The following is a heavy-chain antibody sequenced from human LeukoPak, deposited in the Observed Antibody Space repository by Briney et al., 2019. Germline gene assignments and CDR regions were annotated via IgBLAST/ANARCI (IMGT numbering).Heavy chain of an antibody. D-gene: IGHD3-10*01. V-gene: IGHV3-21*04. J-gene: IGHJ4*02. Sequence: GGSLRLSCAASGFTFSSYSMNWVRQAPGEELEWVSSISSSSSYIYYAGSVKGRFTISRGNSKNTLYLQMNSLRAEDTAVYYCAKEGSGSYYENFDYWGQGTLVTVSS. CDR1: GFTFSSYS. CDR2: ISSSSSYI. CDR3: AKEGSGSYYENFDY.